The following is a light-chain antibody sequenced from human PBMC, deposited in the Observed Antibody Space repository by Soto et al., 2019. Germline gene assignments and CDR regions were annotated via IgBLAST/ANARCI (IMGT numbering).Light chain of an antibody. CDR3: QQYYSYWT. J-gene: IGKJ1*01. Sequence: DIQMTQSHSTLSASVGDTVTVTCRASQSIGRWLAWYEQKPGKAPKLLIFDASTLENGVPARFSGSRSGPEFSLTISSLQPEEFATYDCQQYYSYWTFGQGTKVDIK. CDR1: QSIGRW. CDR2: DAS. V-gene: IGKV1-5*01.